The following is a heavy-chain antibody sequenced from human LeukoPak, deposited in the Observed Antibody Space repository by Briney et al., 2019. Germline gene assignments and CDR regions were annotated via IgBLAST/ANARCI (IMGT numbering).Heavy chain of an antibody. J-gene: IGHJ5*02. CDR1: GFTFSSYA. D-gene: IGHD2-15*01. Sequence: PGGSLRLSCAASGFTFSSYAMHWVRQAPGQRLEWVGWLNAGNGNTKYSQKFQGRVTITRDTSASTAYMELSSLRSEDTAVYYCARDLPKGYCSGGSCYNNWFDPWGQGTLVTVSS. CDR3: ARDLPKGYCSGGSCYNNWFDP. CDR2: LNAGNGNT. V-gene: IGHV1-3*01.